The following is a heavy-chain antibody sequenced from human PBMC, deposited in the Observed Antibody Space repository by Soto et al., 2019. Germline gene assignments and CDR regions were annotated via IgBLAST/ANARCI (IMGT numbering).Heavy chain of an antibody. CDR3: ARAYGGFDNGLDV. CDR2: IYYSGST. D-gene: IGHD2-15*01. V-gene: IGHV4-59*01. J-gene: IGHJ6*02. Sequence: PSETLSLTCTVSGDSIRSYYWTWIRQPPGKGLELIGYIYYSGSTRYNPSLKSRVTISVDMSKNQFSLKLSSVIAADTAVYYYARAYGGFDNGLDVWGQGTAVTVS. CDR1: GDSIRSYY.